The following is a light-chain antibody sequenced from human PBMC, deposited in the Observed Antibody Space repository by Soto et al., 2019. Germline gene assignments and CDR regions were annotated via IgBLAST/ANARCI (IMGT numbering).Light chain of an antibody. Sequence: QAVVTQDPSLTVSPGGTVTLTCGSSTGAVTSNHHPYWFQQKAGQAPRTLIYDTSKKHSWTPARFSGSLLGDKAALTLSGAQPEDEAQYYCLLSYNAARVFGGGTKLTVL. CDR1: TGAVTSNHH. J-gene: IGLJ2*01. CDR3: LLSYNAARV. V-gene: IGLV7-46*01. CDR2: DTS.